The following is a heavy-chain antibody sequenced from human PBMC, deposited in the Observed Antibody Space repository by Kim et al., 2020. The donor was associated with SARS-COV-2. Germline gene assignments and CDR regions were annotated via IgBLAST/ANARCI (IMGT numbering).Heavy chain of an antibody. V-gene: IGHV3-53*01. CDR1: GFTVSSNY. D-gene: IGHD6-6*01. J-gene: IGHJ4*02. CDR2: IYSGGST. CDR3: ARLGIAARPDY. Sequence: GGSLRLSCAASGFTVSSNYMSWVRQAPGKGLEWVSVIYSGGSTYYADSVKGRFTISRDNSKNTLYLQMNSLRAEDTAVYYCARLGIAARPDYWGQGTLVTVSS.